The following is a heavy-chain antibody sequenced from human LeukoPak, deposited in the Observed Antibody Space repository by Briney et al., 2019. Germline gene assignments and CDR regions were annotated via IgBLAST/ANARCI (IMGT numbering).Heavy chain of an antibody. CDR3: ATFRFTYALSAY. V-gene: IGHV4-39*01. CDR1: GDSITSSDYY. J-gene: IGHJ4*02. Sequence: SSETLSLTCTVSGDSITSSDYYWGWIRQTPGKGLEWIGSIYYSGSTYYNPSLKSRVTISVDTSKNQFSLKLSSVTAADTAVYYCATFRFTYALSAYWGQGTLVTVSS. D-gene: IGHD3-16*01. CDR2: IYYSGST.